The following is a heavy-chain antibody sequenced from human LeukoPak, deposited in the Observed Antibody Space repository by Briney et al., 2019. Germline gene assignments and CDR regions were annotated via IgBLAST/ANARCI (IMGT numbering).Heavy chain of an antibody. D-gene: IGHD6-13*01. CDR1: GFTFSSYE. J-gene: IGHJ4*02. CDR2: ISSSGSTI. Sequence: ARGSLRLSCAASGFTFSSYEMNWVRQAPGKGLEWVSYISSSGSTIYYADSVKGRFTISRDNAKNSLYLQMNSLRAEDTALYYCAKDNEGGVYDYWGPGTLVTVSS. V-gene: IGHV3-48*03. CDR3: AKDNEGGVYDY.